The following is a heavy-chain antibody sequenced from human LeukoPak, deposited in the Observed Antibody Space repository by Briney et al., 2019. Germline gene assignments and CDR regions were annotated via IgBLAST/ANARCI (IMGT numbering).Heavy chain of an antibody. CDR1: GFTFSSYS. CDR3: VRDVGYAFDI. V-gene: IGHV3-48*02. D-gene: IGHD1-26*01. J-gene: IGHJ3*02. Sequence: GGSLRLSCAASGFTFSSYSMNWVRQAPGKGLEWISYISGSTTKFYVDSVKGRFTISRDNAKNSLYLQMNSLGDEDTAVYYCVRDVGYAFDIWGQGTMVTVSS. CDR2: ISGSTTK.